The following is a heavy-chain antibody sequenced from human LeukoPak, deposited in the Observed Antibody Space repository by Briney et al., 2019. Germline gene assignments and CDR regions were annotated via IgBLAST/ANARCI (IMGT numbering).Heavy chain of an antibody. Sequence: GGSLRLSCTTSGFDFSGYAMHCVRQAPGKGLQWVALIVYDESNEYYADSVKGRFTISRDNSKNMLYLQMNSLRPEDTAVYYCARVLTGTTGGGVFDYWGQGTLVTVSS. V-gene: IGHV3-30-3*01. CDR1: GFDFSGYA. CDR3: ARVLTGTTGGGVFDY. CDR2: IVYDESNE. D-gene: IGHD1-20*01. J-gene: IGHJ4*02.